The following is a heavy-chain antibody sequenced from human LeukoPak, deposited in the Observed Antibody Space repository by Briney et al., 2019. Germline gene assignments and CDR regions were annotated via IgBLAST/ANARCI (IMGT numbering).Heavy chain of an antibody. CDR1: GYTFTSYN. V-gene: IGHV1-8*01. D-gene: IGHD6-13*01. CDR2: MKPNSAKT. J-gene: IGHJ6*02. CDR3: ARLASSSWPLYYYYGMDV. Sequence: ASVKVSCKASGYTFTSYNINWVRQATGQGLEWMGWMKPNSAKTGYAQTFQGRVTMTTNTSTSTAYMELSSLRSEDTAVYYCARLASSSWPLYYYYGMDVWGQGTTVTVSS.